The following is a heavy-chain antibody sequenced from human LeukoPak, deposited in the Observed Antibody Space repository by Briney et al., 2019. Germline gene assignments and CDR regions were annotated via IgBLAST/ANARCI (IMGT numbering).Heavy chain of an antibody. Sequence: SKTLSLTCTVSGDSITSSSFYWAWIRQPPGKGLEWIGTIYYSGSTYYNPSLKSRVTVSVDTSKNQFSLKVTSVTAADTAVYYCARSNYYDSSFDPWGQGTLVTVSS. V-gene: IGHV4-39*07. D-gene: IGHD3-22*01. CDR1: GDSITSSSFY. CDR3: ARSNYYDSSFDP. CDR2: IYYSGST. J-gene: IGHJ5*02.